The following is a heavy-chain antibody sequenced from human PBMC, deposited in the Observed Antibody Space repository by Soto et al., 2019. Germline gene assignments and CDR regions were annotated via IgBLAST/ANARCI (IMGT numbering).Heavy chain of an antibody. CDR1: GGSISSYY. Sequence: PSETLSLTCTVSGGSISSYYWSWIRQPAGKGLEWIGRIYTSGSTNYNPSLKSRVTMSVDTSKNQFSLKLNSVTPEDTAVYYCARGKYSGFDVWGQGTMVTVSS. D-gene: IGHD2-15*01. J-gene: IGHJ3*01. CDR2: IYTSGST. CDR3: ARGKYSGFDV. V-gene: IGHV4-4*07.